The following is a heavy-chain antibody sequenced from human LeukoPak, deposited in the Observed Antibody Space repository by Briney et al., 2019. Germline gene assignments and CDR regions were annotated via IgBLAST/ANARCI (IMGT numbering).Heavy chain of an antibody. CDR1: VGSFSGYY. J-gene: IGHJ4*02. V-gene: IGHV4-34*01. CDR2: INHRGNT. CDR3: ARGDSNFPFDY. D-gene: IGHD4-11*01. Sequence: PSETLSLTCAVYVGSFSGYYRSWIRQPPGKGLEWIGEINHRGNTNYNPSLKSRVTISVDTSKNQFSLKLSSVTAADTAVYYCARGDSNFPFDYWGQGTLVTVSS.